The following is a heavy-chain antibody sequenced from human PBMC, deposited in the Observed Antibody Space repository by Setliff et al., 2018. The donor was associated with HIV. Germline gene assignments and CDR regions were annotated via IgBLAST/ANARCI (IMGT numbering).Heavy chain of an antibody. J-gene: IGHJ4*02. CDR2: INPGDDVT. Sequence: ASVKVSCKASGYTFTTYYMHWVRQAPGQGLEWVGNINPGDDVTAVAQDFQGRVTVTSDTSTTTVCMELCSLRSEDTAVYYCARGHRTGYLIDWGQGVLVTVSS. CDR1: GYTFTTYY. CDR3: ARGHRTGYLID. V-gene: IGHV1-46*01. D-gene: IGHD5-18*01.